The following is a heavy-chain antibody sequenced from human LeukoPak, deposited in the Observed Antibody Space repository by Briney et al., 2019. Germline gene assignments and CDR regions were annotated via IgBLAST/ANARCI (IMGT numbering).Heavy chain of an antibody. CDR1: GYTFTGYY. V-gene: IGHV1-2*06. D-gene: IGHD6-13*01. J-gene: IGHJ4*02. CDR2: INPNSGGT. Sequence: VASVKVSCKASGYTFTGYYMHWVRQAPGQGLEWMGRINPNSGGTDYAQKFQGRVTMTRDTSISTAYMELSRLRSDDTAVYYCARVRIAAAGAFDYWGQGTLVTVSS. CDR3: ARVRIAAAGAFDY.